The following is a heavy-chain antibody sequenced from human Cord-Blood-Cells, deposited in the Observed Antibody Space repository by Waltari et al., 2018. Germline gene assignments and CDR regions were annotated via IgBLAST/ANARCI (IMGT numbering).Heavy chain of an antibody. D-gene: IGHD6-13*01. CDR1: GFTFTSYA. Sequence: QMQLVQSGPEVKKPGTSVKVSCKASGFTFTSYAMQWVRQARGQRLEWIGWIVVGSGNTNYAQKFQERVTITRDMSTSTAYMELSSLRSEDTAVYYCAAGRPGYSSSWYYAFDIWGQGTMVTVSS. CDR2: IVVGSGNT. CDR3: AAGRPGYSSSWYYAFDI. V-gene: IGHV1-58*02. J-gene: IGHJ3*02.